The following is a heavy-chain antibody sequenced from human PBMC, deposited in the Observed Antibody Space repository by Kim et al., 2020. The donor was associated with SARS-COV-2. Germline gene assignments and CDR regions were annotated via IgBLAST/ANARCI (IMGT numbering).Heavy chain of an antibody. V-gene: IGHV4-34*01. CDR2: INHSGST. D-gene: IGHD6-13*01. CDR3: ARVRYSSSWIDAFDI. Sequence: SETLSLTCAVYGGSFSGYYWSWIRQPPGKGLEWIGEINHSGSTNYNPSLKSRVTISVDTSKNQFSLKLSSVTAADTAVYYCARVRYSSSWIDAFDIWGQRTMVTVSS. CDR1: GGSFSGYY. J-gene: IGHJ3*02.